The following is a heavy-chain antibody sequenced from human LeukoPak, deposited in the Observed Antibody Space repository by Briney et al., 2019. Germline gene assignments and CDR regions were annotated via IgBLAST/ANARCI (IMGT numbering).Heavy chain of an antibody. CDR1: GFTFSSYA. D-gene: IGHD3-22*01. CDR2: ISGSGGST. CDR3: AKSINYYYDSSGYYRAFDI. V-gene: IGHV3-23*01. J-gene: IGHJ3*02. Sequence: GGSLRLSCAASGFTFSSYATSWVRQAPGKGLEWVSAISGSGGSTYYADSVKGRFTISRDNSKNTLYLQMNSLRAEDTAVYYCAKSINYYYDSSGYYRAFDIWGQGTMVTVSS.